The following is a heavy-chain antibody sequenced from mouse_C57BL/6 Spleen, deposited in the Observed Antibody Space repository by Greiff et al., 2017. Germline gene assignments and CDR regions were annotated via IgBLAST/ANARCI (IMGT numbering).Heavy chain of an antibody. CDR1: GYTFTGYW. D-gene: IGHD1-1*01. V-gene: IGHV1-9*01. Sequence: QVQLQQSGAELMKPGASVKLSCKATGYTFTGYWIEWVKQRPGHGLEWIGEILPGSGSTNYNEKFKGKATFTADTSSNTAYMQLSSLTTEDSAIYYCARREHPPYYYGSSYFDYWGQGTTLTVSS. CDR3: ARREHPPYYYGSSYFDY. J-gene: IGHJ2*01. CDR2: ILPGSGST.